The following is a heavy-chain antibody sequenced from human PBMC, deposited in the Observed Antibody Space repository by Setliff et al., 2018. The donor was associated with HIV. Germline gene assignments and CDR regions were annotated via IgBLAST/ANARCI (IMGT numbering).Heavy chain of an antibody. Sequence: PSETLSLTCTVSGGSIRTGAYYWGWIRQPPGKGLEWIGSIYYDGRTFYKPSLKRRLTISVDTSKNQFSLILTSATAADTAVYYCARGSKGGFFDYWGQGTLVTVSS. D-gene: IGHD3-16*01. CDR3: ARGSKGGFFDY. CDR2: IYYDGRT. J-gene: IGHJ4*02. CDR1: GGSIRTGAYY. V-gene: IGHV4-39*07.